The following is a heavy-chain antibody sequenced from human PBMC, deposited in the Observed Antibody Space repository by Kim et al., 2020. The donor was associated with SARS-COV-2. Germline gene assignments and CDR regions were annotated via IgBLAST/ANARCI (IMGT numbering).Heavy chain of an antibody. Sequence: GGSLRLSCAASGFTFSSYAMSWVRQAPGKGLEWVSAISGSGGSTYYADSVKGRFTISRDNSKNTLYLQMNSLRAEDTAVYYCAKVTSARNWGYYYYGMDVWGQGTTVTVSS. D-gene: IGHD7-27*01. CDR1: GFTFSSYA. CDR3: AKVTSARNWGYYYYGMDV. CDR2: ISGSGGST. J-gene: IGHJ6*02. V-gene: IGHV3-23*01.